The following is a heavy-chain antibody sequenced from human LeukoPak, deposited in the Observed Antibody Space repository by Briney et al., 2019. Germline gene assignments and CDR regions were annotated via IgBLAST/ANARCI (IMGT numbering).Heavy chain of an antibody. CDR2: ILSDGTGT. Sequence: GESLRLSCAASGFSFSSYWMHWVRQAPGKGLVWVARILSDGTGTSYADSVKGRFTISRDNSRNTLYLQMNSLRAEDTAVYYCARASTGSLIYFHYWGQGTLVTVSS. CDR3: ARASTGSLIYFHY. CDR1: GFSFSSYW. D-gene: IGHD3-10*01. V-gene: IGHV3-74*01. J-gene: IGHJ4*02.